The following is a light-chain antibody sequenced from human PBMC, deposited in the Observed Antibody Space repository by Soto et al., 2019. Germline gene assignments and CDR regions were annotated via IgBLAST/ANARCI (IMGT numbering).Light chain of an antibody. CDR1: SSNIGAGYD. V-gene: IGLV1-40*01. Sequence: QSVLTQPPSVSGAPGQRVTISCTGSSSNIGAGYDVHWYQQLPGTAPKLLIYGNSNRPSGVPDRFSGSKSCTSASLAITGLQAEDEADYYCQSYDSSLSGQGVFGGGTKLTVL. CDR3: QSYDSSLSGQGV. CDR2: GNS. J-gene: IGLJ2*01.